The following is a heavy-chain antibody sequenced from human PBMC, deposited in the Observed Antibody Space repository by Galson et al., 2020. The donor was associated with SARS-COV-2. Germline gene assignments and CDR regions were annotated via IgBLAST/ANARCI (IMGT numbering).Heavy chain of an antibody. D-gene: IGHD3-3*01. J-gene: IGHJ6*03. V-gene: IGHV3-9*01. Sequence: SLKISCAASGFTFDDYAMHWVRQAPGKGLEWVSGISWNSGSIGYADSVKGRFTISRDNAKNSLYLQMNSLRAEDTALYYCAPLGDFWSGYYAGNYYYMDVWGKGTTVTVSS. CDR3: APLGDFWSGYYAGNYYYMDV. CDR2: ISWNSGSI. CDR1: GFTFDDYA.